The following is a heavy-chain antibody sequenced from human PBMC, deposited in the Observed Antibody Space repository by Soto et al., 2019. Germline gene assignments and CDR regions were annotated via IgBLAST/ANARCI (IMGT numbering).Heavy chain of an antibody. V-gene: IGHV3-23*01. CDR1: GFTFISYA. CDR3: AKTAGPWVQLWIDY. CDR2: ISGSGGST. J-gene: IGHJ4*02. D-gene: IGHD5-18*01. Sequence: GGSLRLSCAASGFTFISYAMSWVRQAPGKGLEWVSAISGSGGSTYYADSVKGRLTISRDNSKNTLYLQMNSLRAEDTAVYYCAKTAGPWVQLWIDYWGQGTLVTVSS.